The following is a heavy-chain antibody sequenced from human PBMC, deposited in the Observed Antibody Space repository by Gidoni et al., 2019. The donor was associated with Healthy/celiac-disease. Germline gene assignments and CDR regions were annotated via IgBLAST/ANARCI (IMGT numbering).Heavy chain of an antibody. D-gene: IGHD2-15*01. V-gene: IGHV4-59*01. J-gene: IGHJ5*02. CDR1: GGSISSYY. CDR3: ARWNIVVVVAATQEGWFDP. CDR2: IYYSGST. Sequence: QVQLQESGPGLVKPSETLSLTCTVSGGSISSYYWSWIRQPPGQGLEWIGYIYYSGSTNYNPTLKSRVTISVDTSKNQFSLKLSSVTAADTAVYYCARWNIVVVVAATQEGWFDPWGQGTLVTVSS.